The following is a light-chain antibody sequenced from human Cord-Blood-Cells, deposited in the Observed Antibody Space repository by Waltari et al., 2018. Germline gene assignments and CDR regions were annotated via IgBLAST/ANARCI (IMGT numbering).Light chain of an antibody. Sequence: DIQMTQSPSSLSASVGDRVTNTCRASQGISNYLAWYQQKPGKVPKLLIYAASTLQSGVPPRFSGSGAGTDCALTISSLQPEDVASYYCQKYNSAALTFGGGTKVEIK. CDR1: QGISNY. V-gene: IGKV1-27*01. J-gene: IGKJ4*01. CDR2: AAS. CDR3: QKYNSAALT.